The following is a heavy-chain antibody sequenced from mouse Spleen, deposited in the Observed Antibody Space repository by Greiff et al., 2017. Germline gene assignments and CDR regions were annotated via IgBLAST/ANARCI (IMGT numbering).Heavy chain of an antibody. Sequence: VQLQQSGPGLVKPSQSLSLTCSVTGYSNTSGYYWNWIRQFPGNKLEWMGYISYDGSNNYNPSLKNRISITRDTSKNQFFLKLNSVTTEDTATYYCARDRGNYWYFDVWGAGTTVTVSS. D-gene: IGHD1-1*02. CDR3: ARDRGNYWYFDV. CDR1: GYSNTSGYY. CDR2: ISYDGSN. J-gene: IGHJ1*01. V-gene: IGHV3-6*02.